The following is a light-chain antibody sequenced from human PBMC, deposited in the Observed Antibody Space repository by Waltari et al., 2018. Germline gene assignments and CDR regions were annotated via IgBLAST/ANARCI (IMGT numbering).Light chain of an antibody. CDR1: NSNIEGNS. V-gene: IGLV2-14*03. J-gene: IGLJ1*01. CDR3: TSYTSRHSLV. CDR2: DVS. Sequence: QSILTQPPSVSGTPGQRVTIPCSGSNSNIEGNSVHWYQQLPGTAPKVVIFDVSYRPSGVSNRFSGSKSGNTASLTISGLQAEDEADYYCTSYTSRHSLVFGTGTKVTVL.